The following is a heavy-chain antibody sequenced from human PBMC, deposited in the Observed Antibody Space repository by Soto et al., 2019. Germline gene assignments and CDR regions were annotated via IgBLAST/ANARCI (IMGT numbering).Heavy chain of an antibody. Sequence: PGGSLRLSCAASGFTFSSYGMHWVRQAPGKGLEWVAVIWYDGSNKYYADSVKGRFTISRDNSKNTLYLQMNSLRAEDTAVYYCARDRTVVAFTDAFDIWGQGTMVTVSS. CDR1: GFTFSSYG. CDR2: IWYDGSNK. D-gene: IGHD2-15*01. CDR3: ARDRTVVAFTDAFDI. V-gene: IGHV3-33*01. J-gene: IGHJ3*02.